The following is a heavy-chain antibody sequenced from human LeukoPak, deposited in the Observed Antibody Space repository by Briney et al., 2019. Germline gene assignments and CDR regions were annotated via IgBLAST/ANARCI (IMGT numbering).Heavy chain of an antibody. D-gene: IGHD2-15*01. J-gene: IGHJ5*02. V-gene: IGHV5-51*01. CDR3: TRQEYCSGGSCYTWFDP. CDR1: GYSINNYW. CDR2: IYPADSDI. Sequence: GESLKISCKGSGYSINNYWIGWVRQMPGKGLEWMGIIYPADSDIRYSPSFQGQVTISADKSISTAYLQWSSLKASDTAIYYCTRQEYCSGGSCYTWFDPWGQGTLVIVSS.